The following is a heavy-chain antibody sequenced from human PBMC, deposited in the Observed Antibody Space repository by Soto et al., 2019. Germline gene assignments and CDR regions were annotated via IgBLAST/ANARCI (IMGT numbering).Heavy chain of an antibody. CDR3: ARVVRLVVVTANNWFDP. V-gene: IGHV1-18*04. CDR1: GYTFTSYG. Sequence: EASVKVSCKASGYTFTSYGISWVRQAPGQGLEWMGWISAYNGNTNYAQKLQGRVTMTTDTSTSTAYMELRSLRSDDTAVYYCARVVRLVVVTANNWFDPWGQGTLVTVSS. J-gene: IGHJ5*02. D-gene: IGHD2-21*02. CDR2: ISAYNGNT.